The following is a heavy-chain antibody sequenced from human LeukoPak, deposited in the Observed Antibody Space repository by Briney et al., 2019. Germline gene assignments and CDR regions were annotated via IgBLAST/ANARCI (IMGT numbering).Heavy chain of an antibody. D-gene: IGHD3-10*01. V-gene: IGHV3-30*04. J-gene: IGHJ4*02. CDR1: EFTFSSYA. CDR3: ARIADYGSGFES. Sequence: GGSLRLSCAASEFTFSSYAMHWVRQAPGKGLEWVALISYDGSNKYYADSVKGRFTISRDNSKNTLYLQMNSLRAEDTAVYYCARIADYGSGFESWGQGTLVTVSS. CDR2: ISYDGSNK.